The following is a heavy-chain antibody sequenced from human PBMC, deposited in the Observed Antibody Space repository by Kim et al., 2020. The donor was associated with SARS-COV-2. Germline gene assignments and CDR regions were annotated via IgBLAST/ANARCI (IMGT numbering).Heavy chain of an antibody. V-gene: IGHV3-23*01. Sequence: GGSLRLSCAASGFTFSSYGMNWVRQAPGKGLEWVSGISGSGGSTYYRDSVKGRFTISRDNSKNTLYLQMNSLRAEDTAIYYCASPYYHDSSGYYRPYYYYNGIDVWGQVTTITVSS. CDR1: GFTFSSYG. D-gene: IGHD3-22*01. J-gene: IGHJ6*02. CDR3: ASPYYHDSSGYYRPYYYYNGIDV. CDR2: ISGSGGST.